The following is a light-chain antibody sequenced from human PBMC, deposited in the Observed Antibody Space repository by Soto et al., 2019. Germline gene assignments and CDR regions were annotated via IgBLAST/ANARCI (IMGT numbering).Light chain of an antibody. CDR1: QGISSY. J-gene: IGKJ5*01. Sequence: IQLTQSPSSLSASVGDRVTITCRASQGISSYLAWYQQKPGKAPNLLIYAASSLQSGVPSRFSGSGSGTHFTLTISSLQPEDFATYYCQHIYSIPITFGQGTRLEIK. CDR2: AAS. V-gene: IGKV1-39*01. CDR3: QHIYSIPIT.